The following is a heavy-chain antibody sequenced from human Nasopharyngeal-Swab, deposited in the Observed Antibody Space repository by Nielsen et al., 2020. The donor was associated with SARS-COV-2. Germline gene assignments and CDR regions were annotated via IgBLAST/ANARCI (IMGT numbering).Heavy chain of an antibody. V-gene: IGHV5-10-1*04. D-gene: IGHD4-17*01. CDR1: GYSFTSYW. CDR3: ARLPNGDPRYFDY. CDR2: IDPSDSYT. J-gene: IGHJ4*02. Sequence: GESLKISCKGSGYSFTSYWISWVRQMPGKGLEWMGRIDPSDSYTNYSPSFQGQVTISADKSISTAYLQWSSLKASDTAMYYCARLPNGDPRYFDYWGQGTLVTVSS.